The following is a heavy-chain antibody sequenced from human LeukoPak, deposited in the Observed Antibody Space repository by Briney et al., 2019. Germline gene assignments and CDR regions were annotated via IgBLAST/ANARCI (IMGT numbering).Heavy chain of an antibody. D-gene: IGHD6-19*01. V-gene: IGHV4-4*09. J-gene: IGHJ3*02. CDR3: ARGVGRWLGSTTNCSAFDI. CDR2: IYTSGST. CDR1: GGSISSYY. Sequence: SETLSLTCTVSGGSISSYYWSWIRPPPGKGLEWIGYIYTSGSTNYNPSLKSRVTISVDTSKNQFSLKLSSVTAADTAVYYCARGVGRWLGSTTNCSAFDIWGQGTMVTVSS.